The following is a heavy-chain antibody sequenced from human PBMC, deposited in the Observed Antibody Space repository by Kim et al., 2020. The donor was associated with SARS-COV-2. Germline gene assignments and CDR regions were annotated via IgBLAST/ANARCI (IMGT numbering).Heavy chain of an antibody. J-gene: IGHJ5*02. D-gene: IGHD4-17*01. CDR3: ARFDGDYRLNWFDP. Sequence: AQKFQGRVTMTRNTSISTAYMELSSLRSEDTAVYYWARFDGDYRLNWFDPWGQGTLVTVSS. V-gene: IGHV1-8*01.